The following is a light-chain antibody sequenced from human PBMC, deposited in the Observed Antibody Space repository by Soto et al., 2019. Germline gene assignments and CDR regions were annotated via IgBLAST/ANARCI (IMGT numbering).Light chain of an antibody. V-gene: IGKV1-5*01. Sequence: DIQMTQSPSTLSGSVGDRVTITCRASQSISTWLAWYQQKPGKAPKLLIYDASSLESGVPSRFSGSGSGTEFTLTISSLQPDDFATYYCHQYNSYSSWTFGQGTKVDIK. J-gene: IGKJ1*01. CDR1: QSISTW. CDR3: HQYNSYSSWT. CDR2: DAS.